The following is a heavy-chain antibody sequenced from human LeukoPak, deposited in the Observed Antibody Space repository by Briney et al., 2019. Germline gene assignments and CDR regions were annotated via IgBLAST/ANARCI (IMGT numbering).Heavy chain of an antibody. CDR1: GGSFSGYY. J-gene: IGHJ3*02. CDR2: INHSGST. CDR3: ARYSSADAFDI. Sequence: SETLSLTCAVYGGSFSGYYWSWIRQPPGKGLEWIGEINHSGSTNYNPSLKSRVTISVDTSKNQFSLKLSSVTAADTAVYYCARYSSADAFDIWGYGTMVTVSS. D-gene: IGHD2-15*01. V-gene: IGHV4-34*01.